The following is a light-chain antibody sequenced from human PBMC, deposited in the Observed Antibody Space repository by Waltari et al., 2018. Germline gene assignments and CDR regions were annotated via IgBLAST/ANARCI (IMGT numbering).Light chain of an antibody. CDR3: QAWDSNVAV. CDR2: QDN. V-gene: IGLV3-1*01. J-gene: IGLJ3*02. Sequence: SFELIQPPSESVSPGQTASVSCPGEKLADKYVYWYQQKPGQSPMLVMFQDNKRPSGIPERFSGSNSGNTATLTISETQAIDEADYYCQAWDSNVAVFGRGTKVTVL. CDR1: KLADKY.